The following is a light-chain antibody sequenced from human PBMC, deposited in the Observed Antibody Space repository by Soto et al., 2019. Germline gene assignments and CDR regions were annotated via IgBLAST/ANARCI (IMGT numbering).Light chain of an antibody. Sequence: EILMTQSPVTLSVSPGERATLSCRASQSVGNKLGWYQQKPGQAPRLLIYGASTRANGLPARFSGSGSGTEFTLTISSLQSEDFAVYFCQHYNNWPLTFGGGTRVEIK. CDR2: GAS. CDR1: QSVGNK. V-gene: IGKV3D-15*01. CDR3: QHYNNWPLT. J-gene: IGKJ4*01.